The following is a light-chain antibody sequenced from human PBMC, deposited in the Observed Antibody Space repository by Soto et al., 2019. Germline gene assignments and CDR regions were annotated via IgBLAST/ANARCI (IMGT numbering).Light chain of an antibody. CDR2: ANT. Sequence: QSVLTQPPSVSGAPGQRVTIFCTGSSSNIGAGYDVHWYQQLPGTAPKLLIYANTNRPSGVPDRFSGSKSGTSASLAITGLQAEDEADYYCQSYDSSLSAYVFGTGTKVTVL. CDR3: QSYDSSLSAYV. V-gene: IGLV1-40*01. CDR1: SSNIGAGYD. J-gene: IGLJ1*01.